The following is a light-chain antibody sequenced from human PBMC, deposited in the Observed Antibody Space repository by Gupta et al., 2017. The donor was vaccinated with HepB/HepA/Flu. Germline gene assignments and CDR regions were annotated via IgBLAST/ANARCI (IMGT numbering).Light chain of an antibody. J-gene: IGKJ2*01. CDR2: QAS. Sequence: DIQMTPSPSTLSASVGDRVTITCRPSQSVSSWLAWYQQKPGKSPKLLIYQASSLESGVPCRFSGSGSGTEFTLTISSLQPDDFATYYCQQYKSYPYTFGQGTKLEIK. CDR3: QQYKSYPYT. V-gene: IGKV1-5*03. CDR1: QSVSSW.